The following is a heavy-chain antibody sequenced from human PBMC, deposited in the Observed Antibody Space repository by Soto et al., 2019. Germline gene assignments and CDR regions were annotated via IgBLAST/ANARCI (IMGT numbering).Heavy chain of an antibody. D-gene: IGHD6-6*01. CDR1: GFTVSSNY. V-gene: IGHV3-53*02. CDR3: ASGLSIAARGGVDY. J-gene: IGHJ4*02. Sequence: EVQLVETGGGLIQPGGSLRLSCAASGFTVSSNYMTWVRQAPGKGLEWVSVIYSGGSTFYADSVKGRFTISRDNSKNKLYLQMTSLKDEETDVYYCASGLSIAARGGVDYWGQGTLVTVSP. CDR2: IYSGGST.